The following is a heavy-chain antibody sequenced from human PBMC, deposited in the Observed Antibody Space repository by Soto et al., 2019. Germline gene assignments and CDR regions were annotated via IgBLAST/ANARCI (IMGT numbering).Heavy chain of an antibody. Sequence: GGSLRLSCAASGFTFSSYSMNWVRQAPGKGLEWVSSISSSSYIYYADSVKGRFTISRDNAKNLLYLQMNSLRAEDTAVYYCARVVVVVVATSPIDAFDIWGQGTMVTVSS. CDR2: ISSSSYI. D-gene: IGHD2-15*01. V-gene: IGHV3-21*01. CDR1: GFTFSSYS. J-gene: IGHJ3*02. CDR3: ARVVVVVVATSPIDAFDI.